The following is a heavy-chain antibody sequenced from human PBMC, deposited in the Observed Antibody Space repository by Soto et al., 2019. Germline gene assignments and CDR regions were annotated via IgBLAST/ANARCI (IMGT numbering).Heavy chain of an antibody. Sequence: SETLSLTCTVSGGSISSYYWSWIRQPPGKGLEWIGYIYYSGSTNYNPSLKSRVTISVDTSKNQFSLKLSSVTAADTAVYYCARDLLLWFGELRYYYYGMDVWGQGTTVTVSS. V-gene: IGHV4-59*12. CDR1: GGSISSYY. CDR2: IYYSGST. CDR3: ARDLLLWFGELRYYYYGMDV. D-gene: IGHD3-10*01. J-gene: IGHJ6*02.